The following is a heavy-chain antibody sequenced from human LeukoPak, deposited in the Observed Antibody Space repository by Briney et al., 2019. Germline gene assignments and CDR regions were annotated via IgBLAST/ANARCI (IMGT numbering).Heavy chain of an antibody. CDR3: ARDGDDGGNEH. J-gene: IGHJ1*01. CDR1: GFTFSSYG. CDR2: ISGSGGST. Sequence: GGSLRLSCAASGFTFSSYGMSWVRQAPGKGLEWVSAISGSGGSTYYADSVKGRFTISRDNAKNTLYLQMNSLRAEDTAVYYCARDGDDGGNEHWGQGTLVTVSS. V-gene: IGHV3-23*01. D-gene: IGHD4-23*01.